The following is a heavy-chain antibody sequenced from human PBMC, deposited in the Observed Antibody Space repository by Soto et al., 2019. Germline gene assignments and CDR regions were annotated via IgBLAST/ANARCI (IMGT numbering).Heavy chain of an antibody. D-gene: IGHD3-10*01. Sequence: EVQLVESGGDLVQPGGSLSLSCAVSGFTFSHYWMTWVRQAPGKGLEWVANIKEDGSQKNYVDSVKGRFTVSRDNAKNSLYLQMNSLRAEDTAVYYCARSGSEVDYWCQGTLVIVSS. V-gene: IGHV3-7*01. CDR3: ARSGSEVDY. CDR1: GFTFSHYW. CDR2: IKEDGSQK. J-gene: IGHJ4*02.